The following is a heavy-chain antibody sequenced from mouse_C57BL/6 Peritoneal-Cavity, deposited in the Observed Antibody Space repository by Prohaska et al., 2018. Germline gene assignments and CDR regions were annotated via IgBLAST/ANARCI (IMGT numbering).Heavy chain of an antibody. D-gene: IGHD2-5*01. Sequence: EVKLLQSGGGLVQPGGSLKLSCAASGIDFSRYWMSWVRRAPGKGLEWIGESNPDSSTINYAPSLKDKFIISRDNAKNTLYLQMSKVRSEDTALYYCATYYSNYWFAYWCQGILFTVSA. CDR1: GIDFSRYW. CDR3: ATYYSNYWFAY. V-gene: IGHV4-1*01. CDR2: SNPDSSTI. J-gene: IGHJ3*01.